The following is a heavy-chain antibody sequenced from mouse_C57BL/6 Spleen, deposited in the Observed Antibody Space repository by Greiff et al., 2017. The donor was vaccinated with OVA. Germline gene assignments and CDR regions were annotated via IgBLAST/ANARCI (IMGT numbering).Heavy chain of an antibody. D-gene: IGHD2-3*01. CDR1: GFSLTSYG. V-gene: IGHV2-2*01. CDR3: ASDGPYAMDY. Sequence: VMLVESGPGLVQPSQSLSITCTVSGFSLTSYGVHWVRQSPGKGLEWLGVIWSGGSTDYNAAFISRLSISKDNSKSQVFFKMNSLQADDTAIYYCASDGPYAMDYWGQGTSVTVSS. J-gene: IGHJ4*01. CDR2: IWSGGST.